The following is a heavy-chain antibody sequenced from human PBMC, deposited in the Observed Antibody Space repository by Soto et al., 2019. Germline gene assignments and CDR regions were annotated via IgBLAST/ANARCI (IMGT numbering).Heavy chain of an antibody. CDR2: VSGSGGTT. CDR1: GFTFSSYA. V-gene: IGHV3-23*01. CDR3: AKSIAAAGYYYYYGMDV. D-gene: IGHD6-13*01. Sequence: SLRLSCETSGFTFSSYAMSWVRQAPGKGLEWVSAVSGSGGTTYYANSVRGRFTISRDNSKNTQFLQMNSLTAEDTAVYYCAKSIAAAGYYYYYGMDVWGQVTTVTVPS. J-gene: IGHJ6*02.